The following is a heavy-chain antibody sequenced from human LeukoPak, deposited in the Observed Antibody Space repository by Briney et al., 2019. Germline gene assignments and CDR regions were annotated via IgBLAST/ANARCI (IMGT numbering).Heavy chain of an antibody. J-gene: IGHJ4*02. D-gene: IGHD3-3*01. CDR1: GGSISSGGYY. CDR2: VYSGAY. CDR3: ARLRPRTNYDFSSGYYAFDY. Sequence: SQTLSLTCTVSGGSISSGGYYWRWIRQHPGKGLQWIGYVYSGAYYYNPSLVSRLTVSVDTAKNQFSLGLRSVTAADTAVYYCARLRPRTNYDFSSGYYAFDYWGQGTLVTVSS. V-gene: IGHV4-31*03.